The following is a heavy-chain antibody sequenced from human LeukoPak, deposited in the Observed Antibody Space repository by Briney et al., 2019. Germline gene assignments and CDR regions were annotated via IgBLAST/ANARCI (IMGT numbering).Heavy chain of an antibody. CDR2: ISYDGRIK. Sequence: GSLRLSCAASGFTFSSYAMHWVRQAPGKGLEWVTAISYDGRIKAFADSVKGRFTISRDNSKNMLYLQMNSLRAEDTAVYYCARAYGDSTTIDYWGQGTLVTVSS. D-gene: IGHD4-17*01. CDR3: ARAYGDSTTIDY. CDR1: GFTFSSYA. V-gene: IGHV3-30*04. J-gene: IGHJ4*02.